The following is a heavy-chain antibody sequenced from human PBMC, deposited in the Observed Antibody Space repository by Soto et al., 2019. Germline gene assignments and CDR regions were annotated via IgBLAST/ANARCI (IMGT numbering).Heavy chain of an antibody. V-gene: IGHV1-69*02. D-gene: IGHD4-17*01. CDR1: GGTFSSYT. J-gene: IGHJ5*02. CDR2: IIPILGIA. Sequence: QVQLVQSGAAVKKPGSSVKVSCKASGGTFSSYTISWVRQAPGQGLEWMGRIIPILGIANYAQKFQGRVTITADKSTSTAYMEMSSLRSEVTAVYYCARVGRLRGYCDSSGWFDPWGQGTLVTVSS. CDR3: ARVGRLRGYCDSSGWFDP.